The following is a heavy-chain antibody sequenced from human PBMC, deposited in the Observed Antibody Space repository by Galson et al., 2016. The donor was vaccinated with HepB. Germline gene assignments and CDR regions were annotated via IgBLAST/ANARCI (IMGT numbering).Heavy chain of an antibody. CDR1: GYGFAGYW. CDR2: IYPDDSST. V-gene: IGHV5-51*01. Sequence: QSGAEVKKPGESLKISCKGSGYGFAGYWIGWVRQMPGEGLEWMGIIYPDDSSTGYSPSFLGQVTFSVDRSISTAYLQWSSLKASDTAMYYCARQGSGSYNSFDMWGQGTMVTVSS. D-gene: IGHD1-26*01. CDR3: ARQGSGSYNSFDM. J-gene: IGHJ3*02.